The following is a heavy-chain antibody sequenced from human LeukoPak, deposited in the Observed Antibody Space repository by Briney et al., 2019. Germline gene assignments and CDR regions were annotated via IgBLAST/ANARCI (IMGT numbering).Heavy chain of an antibody. Sequence: GGSLRLSCAASGFTFSSYAMHWVRQAPGKGLEWVADISYDGSNKYYADSVKGRFTISRDNSKNTLYLQMNSLRAEDTAVYYCARQNGYSSSWGENWFDPWGQGTLVTVSS. CDR2: ISYDGSNK. CDR3: ARQNGYSSSWGENWFDP. CDR1: GFTFSSYA. D-gene: IGHD6-13*01. V-gene: IGHV3-30-3*01. J-gene: IGHJ5*02.